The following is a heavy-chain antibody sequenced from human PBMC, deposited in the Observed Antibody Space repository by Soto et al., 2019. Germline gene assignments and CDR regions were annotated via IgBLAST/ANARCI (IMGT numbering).Heavy chain of an antibody. CDR2: ISFDGVKK. D-gene: IGHD6-13*01. CDR3: AKPIVAAGYYGMDV. Sequence: GSLRLSCAASGFTFRIYDMHWVRQAPGKGLEWMGVISFDGVKKYYADSVKGRFTISRDSSKNKLYLQMNSLRAEDTAVYYCAKPIVAAGYYGMDVWGQGTTVTVSS. J-gene: IGHJ6*02. CDR1: GFTFRIYD. V-gene: IGHV3-30*18.